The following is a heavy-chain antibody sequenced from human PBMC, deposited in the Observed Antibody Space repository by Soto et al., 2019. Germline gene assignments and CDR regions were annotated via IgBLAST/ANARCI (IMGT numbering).Heavy chain of an antibody. CDR2: ISGSGGST. CDR3: AKVGGNSSSWYPGAFDI. Sequence: PGGSLRLSCAASGFTFSRYAMSWVRQAPGKGLEWVSAISGSGGSTYYADSVKGRSTISRDNSKNTLYLQMNSLRAEDTAVYYCAKVGGNSSSWYPGAFDIWGQGTMVTVSS. V-gene: IGHV3-23*01. CDR1: GFTFSRYA. D-gene: IGHD6-13*01. J-gene: IGHJ3*02.